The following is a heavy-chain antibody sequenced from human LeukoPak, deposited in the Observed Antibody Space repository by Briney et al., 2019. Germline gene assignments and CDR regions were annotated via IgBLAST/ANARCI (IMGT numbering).Heavy chain of an antibody. V-gene: IGHV4-38-2*02. J-gene: IGHJ6*03. CDR3: ARHRGDNSNPRYYFYYMDV. D-gene: IGHD4-11*01. CDR1: GGSISSGYY. Sequence: PSETLSLTCTVSGGSISSGYYWGWIRQPPGKGLEWIGTMYHRGSTYYNPSLKSRVTMSGDTSKNHFSLKLSSVIAADAAVYYCARHRGDNSNPRYYFYYMDVWGKGTTVTVS. CDR2: MYHRGST.